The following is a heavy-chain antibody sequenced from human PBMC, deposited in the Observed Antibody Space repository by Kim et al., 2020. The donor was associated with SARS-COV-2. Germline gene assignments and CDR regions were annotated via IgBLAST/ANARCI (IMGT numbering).Heavy chain of an antibody. D-gene: IGHD6-6*01. CDR3: AKGRIAARPEVRYFDY. CDR1: GFTFSSYG. J-gene: IGHJ4*02. CDR2: ISYDGSNK. V-gene: IGHV3-30*18. Sequence: GGSLRLSCAASGFTFSSYGMHWVRQAPGKGLEWVAVISYDGSNKYYADSVKGRFTISRDNSKNTLYLQMNSLRAEDTAVYYCAKGRIAARPEVRYFDYWGQGTLVTVSS.